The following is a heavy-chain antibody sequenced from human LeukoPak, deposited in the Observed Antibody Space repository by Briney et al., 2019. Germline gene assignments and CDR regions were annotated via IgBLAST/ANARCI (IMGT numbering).Heavy chain of an antibody. CDR2: ISAYNGNT. V-gene: IGHV1-18*01. J-gene: IGHJ4*02. CDR3: ARDFSSGGDLFDY. CDR1: GYTFISYG. D-gene: IGHD3-16*01. Sequence: ASVNDSLKASGYTFISYGISWVRQAPGQGLEWMGWISAYNGNTNYAQKLQGRVTMTRDTSTSTAYMELRSLRSDDTAVYYCARDFSSGGDLFDYWGQGTLVTVSS.